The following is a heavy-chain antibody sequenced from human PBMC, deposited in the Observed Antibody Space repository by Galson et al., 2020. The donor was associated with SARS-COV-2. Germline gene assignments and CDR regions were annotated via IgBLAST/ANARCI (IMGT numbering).Heavy chain of an antibody. J-gene: IGHJ5*02. Sequence: ASVKVSCKVSGYTLTELSMHWVRQAPGKGLEWMGGFDPEDGETIYAQKFQGRVTMTEDTSTDTAYMELSSLRSEDTAVHYCATAPVSSSWYRGWFDPWGQGTPVTVSS. D-gene: IGHD6-13*01. CDR2: FDPEDGET. CDR1: GYTLTELS. CDR3: ATAPVSSSWYRGWFDP. V-gene: IGHV1-24*01.